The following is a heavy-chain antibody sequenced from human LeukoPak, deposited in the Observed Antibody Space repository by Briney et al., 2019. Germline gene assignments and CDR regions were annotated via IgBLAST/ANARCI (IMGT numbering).Heavy chain of an antibody. CDR2: ISSSGSTR. V-gene: IGHV3-48*03. CDR3: AREIVSAVAGNFDY. D-gene: IGHD6-19*01. Sequence: GGSLRLSCAASGFTFSNYEMNWVRQAPGKGLEWVSYISSSGSTRTYADSVKGRSTISRDNAKNSLSLEMNSLRAEDTAVYYCAREIVSAVAGNFDYWGQGTLVTVSS. CDR1: GFTFSNYE. J-gene: IGHJ4*02.